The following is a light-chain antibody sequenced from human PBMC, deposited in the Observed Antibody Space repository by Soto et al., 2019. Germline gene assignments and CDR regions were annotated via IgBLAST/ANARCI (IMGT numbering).Light chain of an antibody. CDR2: GAS. CDR3: QQYGGLPT. J-gene: IGKJ1*01. CDR1: QSVTSSY. V-gene: IGKV3-20*01. Sequence: EIVLTQSPGTLSLSPGERVTLSCRASQSVTSSYIAWYQQKSGQAPRLLLHGASSRATGIPDRFRGSGSGTDFTLTISRLEPEDFAVYYCQQYGGLPTFGQVTKVAIK.